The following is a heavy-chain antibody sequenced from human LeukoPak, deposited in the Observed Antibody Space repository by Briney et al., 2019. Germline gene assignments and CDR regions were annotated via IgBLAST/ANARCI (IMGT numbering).Heavy chain of an antibody. V-gene: IGHV4-59*01. CDR3: ARAGSGWSFDY. Sequence: SETLSLTCTVSGGSISLYYWTWIRQPPGEGLEWIGYNSSNGNTNYNPSLKSRVTISVDMSKNQFSLRLGSVTAADTAVYYCARAGSGWSFDYWGQGTLVTVSS. D-gene: IGHD6-19*01. CDR2: NSSNGNT. CDR1: GGSISLYY. J-gene: IGHJ4*02.